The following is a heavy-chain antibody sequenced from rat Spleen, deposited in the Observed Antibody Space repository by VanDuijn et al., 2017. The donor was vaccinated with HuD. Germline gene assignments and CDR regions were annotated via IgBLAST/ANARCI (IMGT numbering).Heavy chain of an antibody. CDR2: ISTGGGST. CDR3: TTHGGRYSGDYFDY. CDR1: GFTFSNYY. J-gene: IGHJ2*01. V-gene: IGHV5-27*01. D-gene: IGHD1-1*01. Sequence: EVQLVESGGGLVQPGRSLKLSCAASGFTFSNYYMAWVRQAPTKGLEWVAYISTGGGSTYYRDSVKGRFTISRDNVQSILYLQMSNLRYEDTATYYCTTHGGRYSGDYFDYWGQGVMVTVSS.